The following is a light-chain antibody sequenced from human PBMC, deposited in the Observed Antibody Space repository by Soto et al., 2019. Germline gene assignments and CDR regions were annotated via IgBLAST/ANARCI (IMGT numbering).Light chain of an antibody. CDR3: CSYAGTFTYV. V-gene: IGLV2-11*01. Sequence: QSALTQLRSVSGSPGQSLTISCTGTSSDVGGYNYVSWFQQHPGKAPKLMIYAVTERPSGVPDRFSGSKSGNTASLTISGLQAEDEADYYCCSYAGTFTYVFGPGTKVTVL. CDR1: SSDVGGYNY. J-gene: IGLJ1*01. CDR2: AVT.